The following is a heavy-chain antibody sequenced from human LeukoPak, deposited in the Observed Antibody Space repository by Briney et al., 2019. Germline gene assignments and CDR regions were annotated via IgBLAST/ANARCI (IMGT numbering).Heavy chain of an antibody. V-gene: IGHV1-69*04. CDR1: GGTFSSYA. Sequence: SVKVSCKASGGTFSSYAISWVRQAPGQGLEWMGRIIPILGIANYAQKFQGRATITADKSTSTAYMELSSLRSEDTAVYYCARDRGDCSGGSCYSYYYGMDVWGQGTTVTVSS. D-gene: IGHD2-15*01. J-gene: IGHJ6*02. CDR3: ARDRGDCSGGSCYSYYYGMDV. CDR2: IIPILGIA.